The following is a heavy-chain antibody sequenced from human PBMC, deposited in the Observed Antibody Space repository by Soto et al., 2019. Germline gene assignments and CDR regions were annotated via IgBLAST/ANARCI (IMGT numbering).Heavy chain of an antibody. CDR2: IYYSGST. J-gene: IGHJ4*02. Sequence: SGTLSLTCTVSGGSVSSGSYYWSWIRQPPGKGLEWIGYIYYSGSTNYNPSLKSRVTISVDTSKNQFSLKLSSVTAADTAVYYCARDRGGGDRRLYYFDYWGQGTLVTVSS. D-gene: IGHD2-21*02. V-gene: IGHV4-61*01. CDR3: ARDRGGGDRRLYYFDY. CDR1: GGSVSSGSYY.